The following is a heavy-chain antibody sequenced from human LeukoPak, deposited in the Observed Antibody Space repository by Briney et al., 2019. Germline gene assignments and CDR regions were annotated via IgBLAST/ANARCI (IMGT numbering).Heavy chain of an antibody. V-gene: IGHV3-53*01. Sequence: GSLRLSCAASGFTVSDNYMTWVRQAPGKGLEWVSLISNGGNTYYEDSVKGRFTISRDISQNMLYLQMNSLRAEDTAVYYCARGGALDIWGQGTMVIVS. CDR2: ISNGGNT. CDR1: GFTVSDNY. D-gene: IGHD4/OR15-4a*01. J-gene: IGHJ3*02. CDR3: ARGGALDI.